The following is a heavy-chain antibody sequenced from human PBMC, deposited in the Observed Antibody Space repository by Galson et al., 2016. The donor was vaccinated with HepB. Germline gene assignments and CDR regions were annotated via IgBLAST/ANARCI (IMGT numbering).Heavy chain of an antibody. D-gene: IGHD5-24*01. V-gene: IGHV3-48*03. CDR3: AREFALEMGGDY. J-gene: IGHJ4*02. Sequence: SLRLSCAASGFTFSSYEMNWVRQAPGKGLEWVSYISSSGSTIYYADSVKGRFTISRDNAKNSLYLQMNSLRAEDTAVYYCAREFALEMGGDYWGQGTLVTLSA. CDR2: ISSSGSTI. CDR1: GFTFSSYE.